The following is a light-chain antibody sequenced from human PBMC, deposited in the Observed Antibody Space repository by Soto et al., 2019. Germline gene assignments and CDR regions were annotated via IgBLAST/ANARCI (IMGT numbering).Light chain of an antibody. CDR1: QSVSSN. V-gene: IGKV3-15*01. J-gene: IGKJ1*01. Sequence: EIVMTQSPATVSVCLGERATLSCRASQSVSSNLAWYQQKPAQAPRLLIYGASTRAAGIPARFSGSGSGTEFTLTISSLQSEDFAVYYCQQYNNWPRTFGQGTKVDIK. CDR2: GAS. CDR3: QQYNNWPRT.